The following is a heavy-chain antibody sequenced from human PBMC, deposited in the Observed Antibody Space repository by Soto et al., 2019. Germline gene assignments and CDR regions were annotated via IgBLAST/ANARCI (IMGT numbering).Heavy chain of an antibody. J-gene: IGHJ4*02. CDR1: GGSISSSSYY. Sequence: QLQLQESGPGLVKPSETLSLTCTVSGGSISSSSYYWGWIRQPPGKGLEWIGSIYYSGSTYYNPSLKSRVTISVDTSKNQFSLKLSSVTAADTAVYYCARLCDSSGYYYEAPFDYWGQGTLVTVSS. V-gene: IGHV4-39*01. D-gene: IGHD3-22*01. CDR2: IYYSGST. CDR3: ARLCDSSGYYYEAPFDY.